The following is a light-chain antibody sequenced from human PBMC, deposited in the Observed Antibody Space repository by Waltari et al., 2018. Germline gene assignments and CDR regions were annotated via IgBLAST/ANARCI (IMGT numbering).Light chain of an antibody. CDR2: KAS. J-gene: IGKJ2*01. Sequence: DIKMTQSPSTPSASVGERVTITCRASQSIDTWLAWYQQKPGKAPKLLMYKASTLEGGVPSRFSGSGSETEFTLTISTLQPDDFATYYCQHYHSYPYTFGQGTKLEIK. V-gene: IGKV1-5*03. CDR3: QHYHSYPYT. CDR1: QSIDTW.